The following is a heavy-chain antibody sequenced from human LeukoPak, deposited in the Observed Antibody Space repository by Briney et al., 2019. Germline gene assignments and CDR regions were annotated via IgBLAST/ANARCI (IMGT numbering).Heavy chain of an antibody. Sequence: ASVKASCKASAYTFNGYLIHWVRQAPGQGLEWMGLIDPNGGSTGYAQRFQGRVTVTRDTSTSTVYMELSSLRSEDTAVYYCARDLGLRGVTNWFDPWGQGTLVTVSS. CDR2: IDPNGGST. J-gene: IGHJ5*02. CDR3: ARDLGLRGVTNWFDP. CDR1: AYTFNGYL. D-gene: IGHD3-10*01. V-gene: IGHV1-46*02.